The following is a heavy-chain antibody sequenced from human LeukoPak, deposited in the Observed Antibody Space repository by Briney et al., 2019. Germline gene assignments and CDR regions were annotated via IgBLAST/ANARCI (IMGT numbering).Heavy chain of an antibody. Sequence: ASVKVSCKASGYTFTSYDINWVRQATGQGLEWMGWMNPNSGNTGYAQKFQGRVTMTRNTSISTAYMELSSLRSEDTAVYYCARGSPGWQLVHGGVDYWGQGTLVTVSS. CDR3: ARGSPGWQLVHGGVDY. CDR1: GYTFTSYD. J-gene: IGHJ4*02. CDR2: MNPNSGNT. D-gene: IGHD6-13*01. V-gene: IGHV1-8*01.